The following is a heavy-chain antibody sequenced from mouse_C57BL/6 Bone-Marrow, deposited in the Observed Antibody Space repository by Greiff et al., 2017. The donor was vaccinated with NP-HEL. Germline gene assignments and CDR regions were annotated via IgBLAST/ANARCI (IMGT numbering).Heavy chain of an antibody. J-gene: IGHJ1*03. CDR1: GYTFTSYW. CDR3: ARGAVVGPRWYFDV. V-gene: IGHV1-64*01. Sequence: QVQLQQPGAELVKPGASVKLSCKASGYTFTSYWMHWVKQRPGQGLEWIGMIHPNSGSTNYNEKFKSKATLTVDKSSSTAYMQLSSLTSEDSAVYYCARGAVVGPRWYFDVWGTGTTVTVSS. CDR2: IHPNSGST. D-gene: IGHD1-1*01.